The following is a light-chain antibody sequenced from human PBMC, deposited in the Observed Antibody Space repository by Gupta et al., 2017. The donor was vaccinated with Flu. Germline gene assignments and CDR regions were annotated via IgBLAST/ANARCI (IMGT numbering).Light chain of an antibody. CDR1: SSDIGTYNR. J-gene: IGLJ1*01. Sequence: QSALTQPPSVSGSPGPSVTISCTGTSSDIGTYNRVSWYQQSPGTVPKLMIYEVSNRPSGVPDRFSGSKSGNTASLTISGLQAEDEADYYCTSYTSSYTYVFGTGTKVTVL. CDR2: EVS. CDR3: TSYTSSYTYV. V-gene: IGLV2-18*02.